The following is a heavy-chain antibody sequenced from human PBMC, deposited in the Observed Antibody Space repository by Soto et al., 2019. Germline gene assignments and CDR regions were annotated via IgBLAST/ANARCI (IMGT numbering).Heavy chain of an antibody. D-gene: IGHD2-15*01. J-gene: IGHJ4*02. CDR1: GFTFSSYG. V-gene: IGHV3-30*18. CDR3: AKGLNLGYCSGGSCYSEWSIDY. CDR2: ISYDGSNK. Sequence: VQLVESGGGVVQPGRSLRLSCAASGFTFSSYGMHWVRQAPGKGLEWVAVISYDGSNKYYADSVKGRFTISRDNSKNTLYLQMNSLRAEDTAVYYCAKGLNLGYCSGGSCYSEWSIDYWGQGTLVTVSS.